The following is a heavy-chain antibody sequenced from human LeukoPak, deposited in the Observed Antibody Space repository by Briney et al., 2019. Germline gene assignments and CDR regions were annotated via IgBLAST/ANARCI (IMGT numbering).Heavy chain of an antibody. Sequence: GGSLRLSCAASGFTFSSYAMSWVRQAPGKGLEWVSAISGSGGSTYYADSVKGRFTISRDNAKNSLYLQMNSLRAEDTAVYYCARDLDSGSYGYWGQGTLVTVSS. CDR1: GFTFSSYA. J-gene: IGHJ4*02. D-gene: IGHD1-26*01. CDR3: ARDLDSGSYGY. V-gene: IGHV3-23*01. CDR2: ISGSGGST.